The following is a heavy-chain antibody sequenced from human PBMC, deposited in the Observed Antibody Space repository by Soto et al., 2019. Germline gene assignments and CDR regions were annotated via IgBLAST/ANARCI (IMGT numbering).Heavy chain of an antibody. Sequence: SETLSLTCAVYGGSFSGYYWSWIRQPPGKGLEWIGEIYHSGSTNYNPSLKSRVTISVDKSKNQFSLKLSSVTAADTAVYYCAREGTATDGMDVWGQGTTVTVSS. CDR2: IYHSGST. CDR3: AREGTATDGMDV. V-gene: IGHV4-34*01. J-gene: IGHJ6*02. CDR1: GGSFSGYY. D-gene: IGHD5-18*01.